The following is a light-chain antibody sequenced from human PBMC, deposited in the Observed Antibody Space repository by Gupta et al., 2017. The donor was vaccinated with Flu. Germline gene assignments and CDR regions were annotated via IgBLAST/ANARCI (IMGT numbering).Light chain of an antibody. CDR1: NRGRKS. CDR2: DED. CDR3: QVWDNSGDYTNAE. Sequence: NNRGRKSVHWYEQKPGQAPVRGVLDEDERTSGIPERFPGANSGNTATLTTSMVEAGDEADDYCQVWDNSGDYTNAEFGGGTKLTVL. V-gene: IGLV3-21*02. J-gene: IGLJ3*02.